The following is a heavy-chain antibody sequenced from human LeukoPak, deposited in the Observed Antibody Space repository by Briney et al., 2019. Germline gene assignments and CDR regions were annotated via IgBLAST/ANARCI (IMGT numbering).Heavy chain of an antibody. J-gene: IGHJ4*02. CDR2: ISYDGSNK. D-gene: IGHD3-22*01. Sequence: PGGSLRLSCAASGFTFSSYSMNWVRQAPGKGLEWVAVISYDGSNKYYADSVKGRFTISRDNSKNTLYLQMNSLRAEDTAVYYCAKDSRGRYYYDSSGYSRVQSYFDYWGQGTLVTVSS. CDR3: AKDSRGRYYYDSSGYSRVQSYFDY. V-gene: IGHV3-30*18. CDR1: GFTFSSYS.